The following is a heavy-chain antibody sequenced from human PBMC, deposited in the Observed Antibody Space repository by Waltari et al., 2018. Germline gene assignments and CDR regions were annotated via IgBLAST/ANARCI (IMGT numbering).Heavy chain of an antibody. V-gene: IGHV4-39*01. CDR2: LQYRGST. Sequence: QLQLQQSGPGLVKPSESLSLTCTVSGGSTSPNYNCGWIRQPPGKGLEWMGNLQYRGSTFYNPSLYSRVTISLDTWKNQFSLRLSSVGAADTAVYFCGRIAFGDEGGYFQYWGQGTLVTVSS. J-gene: IGHJ1*01. D-gene: IGHD4-17*01. CDR3: GRIAFGDEGGYFQY. CDR1: GGSTSPNYN.